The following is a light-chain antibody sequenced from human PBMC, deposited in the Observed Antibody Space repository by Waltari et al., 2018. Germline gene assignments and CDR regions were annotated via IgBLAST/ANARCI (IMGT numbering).Light chain of an antibody. CDR1: SIDADGYRY. CDR2: DVT. CDR3: CSYAGSYFYV. V-gene: IGLV2-11*01. Sequence: QSALTHPRPVSGSAGQSVTISCTGTSIDADGYRYVSWYQQHPGKAPKLMIYDVTKRPSGVPDRFSGSKSGNTASLTISGLQAEDEADYYCCSYAGSYFYVFATGTKVTVL. J-gene: IGLJ1*01.